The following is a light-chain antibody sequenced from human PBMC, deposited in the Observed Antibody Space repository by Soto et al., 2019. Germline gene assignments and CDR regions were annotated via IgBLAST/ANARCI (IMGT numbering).Light chain of an antibody. V-gene: IGLV1-51*01. CDR3: GTWDTSLSVV. Sequence: QSVLTQPPSVSEAPRQRVTISCSGSSSNIGNNAVNWYQQLPGKAPKLLIYDNNKRPSGIPDRFSGSKSGTSATLGIAGLQTGDEADYYCGTWDTSLSVVFGGGTKLTVL. J-gene: IGLJ2*01. CDR1: SSNIGNNA. CDR2: DNN.